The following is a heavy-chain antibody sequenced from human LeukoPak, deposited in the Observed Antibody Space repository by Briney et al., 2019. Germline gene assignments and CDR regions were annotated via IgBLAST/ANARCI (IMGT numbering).Heavy chain of an antibody. Sequence: SETLSLTCTVSGGSISSYYWSWIRQPPGKGLEWIGYIYYSGSTNYNPSLKSRVTISVDTSKNQFSLKLSSVTAADTAVYYCARKQWLTYVDYWGQGTLVTVSS. D-gene: IGHD6-19*01. J-gene: IGHJ4*02. V-gene: IGHV4-59*01. CDR3: ARKQWLTYVDY. CDR2: IYYSGST. CDR1: GGSISSYY.